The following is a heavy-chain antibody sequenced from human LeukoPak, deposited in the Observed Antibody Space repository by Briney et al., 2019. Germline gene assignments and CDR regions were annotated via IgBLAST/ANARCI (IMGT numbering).Heavy chain of an antibody. CDR2: IYYSGST. Sequence: SETLSLTCTVPGGSISSYYWSWIRQPPGKGLEWIGYIYYSGSTTYNPSLKSRVTISVDTSKNQFSLKLSSVTAADTAVYYCARARIAVAGLFFDPWGQGTLVTVSS. J-gene: IGHJ5*02. CDR3: ARARIAVAGLFFDP. D-gene: IGHD6-19*01. CDR1: GGSISSYY. V-gene: IGHV4-59*01.